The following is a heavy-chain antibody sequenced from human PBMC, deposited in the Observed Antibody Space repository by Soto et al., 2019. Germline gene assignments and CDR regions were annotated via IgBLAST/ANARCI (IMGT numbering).Heavy chain of an antibody. CDR1: GYTFTNYG. J-gene: IGHJ4*02. CDR3: ARGPGGGLRGGVSY. Sequence: QVQLVQSGGEVKKPGASVKVSCKTSGYTFTNYGITWVRQAPGQGLKWMGWISAYNGDTNCAQKFQGRVIMTTDTSTTTAYMELRSLRSDDTAVYYCARGPGGGLRGGVSYWGQGTLVTVSS. CDR2: ISAYNGDT. V-gene: IGHV1-18*04. D-gene: IGHD2-15*01.